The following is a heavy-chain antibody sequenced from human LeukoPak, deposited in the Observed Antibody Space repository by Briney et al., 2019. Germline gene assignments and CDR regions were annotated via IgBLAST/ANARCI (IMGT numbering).Heavy chain of an antibody. Sequence: PSETLSLTCTVSGGSTSSSSYYWGWIRQPPGKGLEWIGSIYYSGSTYYNPSLKSRVTISVDTSKNQFSLKLSSVTAADTAVYYCARRRRYSSGWYYFDYWGQGTLVTVSS. V-gene: IGHV4-39*01. CDR3: ARRRRYSSGWYYFDY. CDR2: IYYSGST. D-gene: IGHD6-19*01. CDR1: GGSTSSSSYY. J-gene: IGHJ4*02.